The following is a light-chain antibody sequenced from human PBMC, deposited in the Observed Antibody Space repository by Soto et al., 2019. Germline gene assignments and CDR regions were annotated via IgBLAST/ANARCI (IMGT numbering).Light chain of an antibody. Sequence: LTQPASVSGSPGQSITISCTGTSSDVAGYNYVSWYQHHPGKAPKLMIYEVTNRPSGVSNRFSGSKSGNTASLIISGLQAEDEADYYCSSYTSSSTLYVFGTGTKVTVL. CDR1: SSDVAGYNY. J-gene: IGLJ1*01. CDR3: SSYTSSSTLYV. CDR2: EVT. V-gene: IGLV2-14*01.